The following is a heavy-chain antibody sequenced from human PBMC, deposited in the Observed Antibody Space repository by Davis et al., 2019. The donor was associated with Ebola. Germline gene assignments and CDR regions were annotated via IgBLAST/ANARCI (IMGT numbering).Heavy chain of an antibody. D-gene: IGHD3-3*01. CDR3: ARHTYYDFWSGYAFDY. V-gene: IGHV4-39*01. CDR2: IYYSGST. CDR1: GGSISSSSYY. Sequence: SETLSLTCTVSGGSISSSSYYWGWIRQPPGKGLEWIGSIYYSGSTYYNPSLKSRVTIFVGTSKNQFSLKLRSVTAADTAVYYCARHTYYDFWSGYAFDYWGQGTLVTVSS. J-gene: IGHJ4*02.